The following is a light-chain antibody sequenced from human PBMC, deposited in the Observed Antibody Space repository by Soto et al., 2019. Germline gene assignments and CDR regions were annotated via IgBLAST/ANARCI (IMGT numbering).Light chain of an antibody. J-gene: IGKJ5*01. CDR2: GAS. V-gene: IGKV3-20*01. CDR1: QSVTSTY. CDR3: QQYNNWPPIT. Sequence: EIVLTQSPGTLSLSPGERATLSCRASQSVTSTYLGWYQQKPGQAPSLLIYGASSRATGIPDRFSGSGSGTDFTLTISRLEPEDFAVYYCQQYNNWPPITFGQGTRLEI.